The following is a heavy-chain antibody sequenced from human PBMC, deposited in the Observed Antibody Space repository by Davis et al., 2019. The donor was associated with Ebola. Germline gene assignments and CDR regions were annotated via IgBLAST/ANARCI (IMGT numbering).Heavy chain of an antibody. CDR2: ISGSGGST. D-gene: IGHD2-15*01. CDR3: AKCPGGGSCYPWFDP. J-gene: IGHJ5*02. Sequence: GESPKLPCAASGFTFRYYAMSWVRQAPGKGLEWVSAISGSGGSTYYPDSVKGRFTISRDNSKNMLYLQMNSLRAEDTAVYYCAKCPGGGSCYPWFDPWGQGTLVTVSS. CDR1: GFTFRYYA. V-gene: IGHV3-23*01.